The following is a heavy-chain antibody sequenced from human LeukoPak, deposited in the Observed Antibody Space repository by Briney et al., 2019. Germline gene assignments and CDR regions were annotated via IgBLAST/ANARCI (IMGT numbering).Heavy chain of an antibody. D-gene: IGHD3-22*01. J-gene: IGHJ5*02. V-gene: IGHV1-8*03. CDR3: ARGGSYYYSGQYFSWFDP. CDR1: GYSFTNSD. CDR2: MDPHSGNT. Sequence: GSVKVSCKTPGYSFTNSDINWVRQATGQGLEWMGWMDPHSGNTGYAQKFQDRLTITRNTSISTAYMELSSLRSEDTAVYYCARGGSYYYSGQYFSWFDPWGQGTLVTVSS.